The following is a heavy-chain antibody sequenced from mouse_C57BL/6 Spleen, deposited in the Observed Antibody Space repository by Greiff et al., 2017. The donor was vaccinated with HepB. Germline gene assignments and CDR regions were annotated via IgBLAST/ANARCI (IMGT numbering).Heavy chain of an antibody. J-gene: IGHJ1*03. CDR3: ARVSYGGYFDV. CDR1: GYSITSGYY. CDR2: ISYDGSN. V-gene: IGHV3-6*01. D-gene: IGHD1-1*01. Sequence: EVQLQESGPGLVKPSQSLSLTCSVTGYSITSGYYWNWIRQFPGNKLEWMGYISYDGSNNYNPSLKNRISITRNTSNNQFFLKLNSVTTEDTATYYCARVSYGGYFDVWGTGTTVTVSS.